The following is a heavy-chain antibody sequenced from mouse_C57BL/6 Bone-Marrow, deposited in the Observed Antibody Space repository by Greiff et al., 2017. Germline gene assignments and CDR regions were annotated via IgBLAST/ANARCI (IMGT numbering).Heavy chain of an antibody. J-gene: IGHJ1*03. V-gene: IGHV5-12*01. CDR1: GFTFSDYY. CDR3: ARQDSNWYFDV. CDR2: ISNGGGST. D-gene: IGHD2-5*01. Sequence: EVKLMESGGGLVQPGGSLKLSCAASGFTFSDYYMYWVRQTPEKRLEWVAYISNGGGSTYYPDTVKGRFTISRDNAKNTLYLQMSRLKSEDTAMYYCARQDSNWYFDVWGTGTTVTVSS.